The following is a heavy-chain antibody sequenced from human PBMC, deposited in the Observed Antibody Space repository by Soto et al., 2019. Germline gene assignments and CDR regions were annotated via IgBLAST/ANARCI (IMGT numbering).Heavy chain of an antibody. CDR3: AKEASEAGPTWFHP. Sequence: EVPLVESGGGFVKPGGSLRLSCFASGYSFTDYAVSWVRQAPGKGPEWVSAISGSGSGTFYANSVKGRFTISKDDSKRIVYLEMNALRVEDTAVYYCAKEASEAGPTWFHPWGQGTLVTVSS. CDR2: ISGSGSGT. D-gene: IGHD6-19*01. CDR1: GYSFTDYA. J-gene: IGHJ5*02. V-gene: IGHV3-23*04.